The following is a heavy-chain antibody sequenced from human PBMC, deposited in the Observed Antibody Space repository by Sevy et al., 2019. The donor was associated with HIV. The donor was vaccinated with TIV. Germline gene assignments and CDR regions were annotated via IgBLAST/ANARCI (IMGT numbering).Heavy chain of an antibody. CDR3: ATDCSSTSCLWGLDV. CDR2: IKKDGSET. CDR1: GFTFSNYW. V-gene: IGHV3-7*03. D-gene: IGHD2-2*01. J-gene: IGHJ6*02. Sequence: GGSLRLSCAASGFTFSNYWMSWVRRAPGKGLEWVANIKKDGSETDYVDSVKGRFTISRDNAKNLLFLQMNSLRAEDTALYYCATDCSSTSCLWGLDVWGQGTTVTVSS.